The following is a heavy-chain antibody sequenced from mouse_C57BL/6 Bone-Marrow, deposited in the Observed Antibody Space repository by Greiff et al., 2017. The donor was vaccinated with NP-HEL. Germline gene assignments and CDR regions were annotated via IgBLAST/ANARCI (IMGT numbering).Heavy chain of an antibody. J-gene: IGHJ3*01. Sequence: SGAELVKPGASVKISRKAFGYDFSYYWMNWVKQRPGKGLEWVGQIYPGDGDTNYNGKFKEKATLTANKSSSTAYMQLSRLTSEDSAVYFCERGAYGGQGTLVTVSA. V-gene: IGHV1-80*01. CDR1: GYDFSYYW. CDR3: ERGAY. CDR2: IYPGDGDT.